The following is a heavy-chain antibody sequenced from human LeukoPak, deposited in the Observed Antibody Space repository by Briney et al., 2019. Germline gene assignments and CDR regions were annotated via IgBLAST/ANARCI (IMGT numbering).Heavy chain of an antibody. CDR1: GFTFSTYW. D-gene: IGHD3-22*01. J-gene: IGHJ3*01. Sequence: GGSLRLSCAASGFTFSTYWMTWVRQAPGKGLEWVANIKQDGSEKYFVDSVKGRFSISRDNAKNSLYLQMNSLRAEDTAVYYCARDHHRRLYDSQARDTFDFWGQGTMVTVSS. V-gene: IGHV3-7*01. CDR3: ARDHHRRLYDSQARDTFDF. CDR2: IKQDGSEK.